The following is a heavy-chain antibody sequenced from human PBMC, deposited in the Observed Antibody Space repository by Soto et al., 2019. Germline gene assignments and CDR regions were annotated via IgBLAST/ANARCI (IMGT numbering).Heavy chain of an antibody. CDR3: ARYRFRETWSKFDY. CDR1: AVRISSYADS. J-gene: IGHJ4*02. Sequence: TLSLTCTVSAVRISSYADSWTRPRQDPWKGLAWIGYISYSGSTHYTPTLKSSVTMSVDKSKNQFSLKITTVTAADTAVYYCARYRFRETWSKFDYWGQGTLVTVS. D-gene: IGHD3-16*02. CDR2: ISYSGST. V-gene: IGHV4-31*03.